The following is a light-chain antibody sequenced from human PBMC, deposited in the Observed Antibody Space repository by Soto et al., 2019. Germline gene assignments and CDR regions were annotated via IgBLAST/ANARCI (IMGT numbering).Light chain of an antibody. J-gene: IGLJ1*01. Sequence: SVLTQPPSASGPPGQRVTISCSGSSSNIGKNYVYWYQLLPGTATKVLIYSNNQRPSGVRDRFSVSKSGTSASLAISGLRSEDEADYYCAAWDDRLSSYVFATGTKVTV. CDR3: AAWDDRLSSYV. CDR1: SSNIGKNY. V-gene: IGLV1-47*01. CDR2: SNN.